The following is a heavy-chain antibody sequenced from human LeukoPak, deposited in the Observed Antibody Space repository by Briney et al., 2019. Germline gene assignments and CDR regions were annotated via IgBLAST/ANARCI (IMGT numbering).Heavy chain of an antibody. CDR3: ARGYSSGWYEAGDFFDP. D-gene: IGHD6-19*01. CDR2: IYHSGST. V-gene: IGHV4-30-2*01. J-gene: IGHJ5*02. CDR1: GGSISSGGYS. Sequence: ASETLSLTCAVSGGSISSGGYSWSWIRQPPGKGLEWIGYIYHSGSTYYNPSLKSRVTISVDRSKNQFSLKLSSVTAADTAVYYCARGYSSGWYEAGDFFDPWGQGTLVTVSS.